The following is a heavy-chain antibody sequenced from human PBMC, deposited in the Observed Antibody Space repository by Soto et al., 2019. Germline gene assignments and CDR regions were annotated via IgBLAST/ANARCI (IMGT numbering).Heavy chain of an antibody. D-gene: IGHD6-13*01. Sequence: QVQLVQSGAEVKTPGASVKVSCKASGYTFTSYAIHWVRQAPGQRLEWMGWINTAKDTTKYSQKFQGRVTITRDTSTTIIYMELSSLRSEDTAVYYCARGSSWSYFDYCGQGTLVTVSS. J-gene: IGHJ4*02. V-gene: IGHV1-3*04. CDR2: INTAKDTT. CDR1: GYTFTSYA. CDR3: ARGSSWSYFDY.